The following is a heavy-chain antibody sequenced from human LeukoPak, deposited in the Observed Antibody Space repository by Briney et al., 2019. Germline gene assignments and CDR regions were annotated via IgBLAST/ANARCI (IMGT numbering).Heavy chain of an antibody. J-gene: IGHJ4*02. CDR2: IYYSGST. CDR3: ASQYCSGGSCSDFDY. CDR1: GGSISSSSYY. Sequence: SETLSLTCTVSGGSISSSSYYWGWIRRPPGKGLEWIGSIYYSGSTYYNPSLKSRVTISVDTSKNQFSLKLSSVTAADTAVYYCASQYCSGGSCSDFDYWGQGTLVTVSS. D-gene: IGHD2-15*01. V-gene: IGHV4-39*01.